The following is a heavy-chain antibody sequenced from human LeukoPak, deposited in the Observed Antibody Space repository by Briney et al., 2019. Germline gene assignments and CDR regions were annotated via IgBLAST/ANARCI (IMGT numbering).Heavy chain of an antibody. J-gene: IGHJ4*02. V-gene: IGHV1-2*02. D-gene: IGHD4-17*01. CDR2: INPNSGAT. CDR1: GYTFTGYY. CDR3: ARGGPTTVTTFKY. Sequence: GASVKVSCKTSGYTFTGYYMHWVRHAPGQGLEWIGWINPNSGATNYAQKFQGRVTMTRDTSINTAYMELRWLRSDDTAVYYCARGGPTTVTTFKYWGQGTLVTVSS.